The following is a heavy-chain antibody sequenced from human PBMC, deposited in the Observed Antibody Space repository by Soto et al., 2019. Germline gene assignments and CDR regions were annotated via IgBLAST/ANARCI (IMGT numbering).Heavy chain of an antibody. CDR1: GGSISSSSYY. J-gene: IGHJ4*02. Sequence: QLQLQESGPGLVKPSETLSLTCTVSGGSISSSSYYWGWIRQPPGKGLGWIGSIYYSGSTYYNPSLKSRVTISVDTSKNQFSLKLSSVTAADTAVYYCARKFEGGGVDYWGQGTLVTVSS. CDR2: IYYSGST. V-gene: IGHV4-39*01. D-gene: IGHD3-16*01. CDR3: ARKFEGGGVDY.